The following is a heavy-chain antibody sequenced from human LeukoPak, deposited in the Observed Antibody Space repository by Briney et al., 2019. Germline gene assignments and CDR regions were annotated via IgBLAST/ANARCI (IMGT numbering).Heavy chain of an antibody. CDR3: ARRPSAMAPFDY. D-gene: IGHD5-18*01. V-gene: IGHV4-39*07. Sequence: SETLSLTCTVSGGSISSSSYYWGWIRQPPGKGLEWIGSIYHSGSTYYNPSLKSRVTISVDTSKNQFSLKLSSVTAADTAVYFCARRPSAMAPFDYWGQGTLVTVSS. J-gene: IGHJ4*02. CDR1: GGSISSSSYY. CDR2: IYHSGST.